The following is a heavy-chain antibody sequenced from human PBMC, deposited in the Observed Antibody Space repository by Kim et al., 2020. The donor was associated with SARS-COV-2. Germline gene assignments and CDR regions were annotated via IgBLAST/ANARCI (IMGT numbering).Heavy chain of an antibody. Sequence: SVKVSCKASGGTFSSYAISWVRQAPGQGLEWMGGIIPIFGTANYAQKFQGRVTITADESTSTAYMELSSLRSEDTAVYYCARGEAGSSWQDYYYYGMDVWGQGTTVTVSS. V-gene: IGHV1-69*13. J-gene: IGHJ6*02. CDR3: ARGEAGSSWQDYYYYGMDV. CDR1: GGTFSSYA. CDR2: IIPIFGTA. D-gene: IGHD6-13*01.